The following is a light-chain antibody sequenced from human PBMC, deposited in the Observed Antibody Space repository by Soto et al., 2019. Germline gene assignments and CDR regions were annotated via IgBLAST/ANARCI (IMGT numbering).Light chain of an antibody. Sequence: EIVLTQSPATLSLSPGDRATLSCRASQSVSSYLAWYQQKPGQAPRLLIYDASNRATGIPARFSGSGSGTDFTLTITSLEPEEGAVYYCQQRSNWPSTFGGGTKVEIK. CDR2: DAS. J-gene: IGKJ4*02. CDR3: QQRSNWPST. CDR1: QSVSSY. V-gene: IGKV3-11*01.